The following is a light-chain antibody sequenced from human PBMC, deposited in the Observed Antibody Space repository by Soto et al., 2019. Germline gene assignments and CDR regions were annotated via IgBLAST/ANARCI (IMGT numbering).Light chain of an antibody. CDR1: SSNIGAGYD. J-gene: IGLJ1*01. Sequence: QSVLTQPPSVSGAPGQRVTISCTGSSSNIGAGYDVHWYQQLPGTAPKLLIYGNSNRPSGVPDRFSGSKSGTSASLANTGLQAEDEADYYCQSYDSSLSVLVFGTGTKLTVL. CDR3: QSYDSSLSVLV. CDR2: GNS. V-gene: IGLV1-40*01.